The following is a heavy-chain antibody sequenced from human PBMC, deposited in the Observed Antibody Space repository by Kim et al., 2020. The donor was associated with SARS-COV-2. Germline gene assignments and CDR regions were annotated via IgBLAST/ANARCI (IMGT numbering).Heavy chain of an antibody. V-gene: IGHV1-46*01. D-gene: IGHD6-13*01. CDR3: ARSASVIAAAGTYYYYGMDV. CDR2: INPSGGST. J-gene: IGHJ6*02. Sequence: ASVKVSCKASGYTFTSYYMHWVRQAPGQGLEWMGIINPSGGSTSYAQKFQGRVTMTRDTSTSTVYMELSSLRSEDTAVYYCARSASVIAAAGTYYYYGMDVWGQGTTVTVSS. CDR1: GYTFTSYY.